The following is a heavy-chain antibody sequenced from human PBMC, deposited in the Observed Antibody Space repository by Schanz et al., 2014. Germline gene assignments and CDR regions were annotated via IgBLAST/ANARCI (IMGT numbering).Heavy chain of an antibody. V-gene: IGHV3-48*01. D-gene: IGHD3-10*01. Sequence: EVQLVESGGGLVQPGGSLRLSCAASGFSFSSYSLNWVRQAPGKGLEWVSYISTTGSTIYYADSVRGRFTISRDNAKNSLYLQMNSLRAEDTAVYYCARVKGRFDYWGQGTLVTVSS. CDR3: ARVKGRFDY. CDR2: ISTTGSTI. J-gene: IGHJ4*02. CDR1: GFSFSSYS.